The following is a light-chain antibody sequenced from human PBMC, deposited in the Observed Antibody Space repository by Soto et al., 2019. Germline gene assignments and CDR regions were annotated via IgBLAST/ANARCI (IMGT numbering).Light chain of an antibody. CDR3: TSWDDSLYHVV. CDR1: RSNIGSNY. CDR2: RNN. Sequence: QSVLTQPPSASGTPGQRVTFSCSGGRSNIGSNYVFWYQQFPGTAPKLLIYRNNQRPSGVPDRFSGSKSGTSASLAISGLRSEDDADYYCTSWDDSLYHVVFGGGTKLTVL. V-gene: IGLV1-47*01. J-gene: IGLJ2*01.